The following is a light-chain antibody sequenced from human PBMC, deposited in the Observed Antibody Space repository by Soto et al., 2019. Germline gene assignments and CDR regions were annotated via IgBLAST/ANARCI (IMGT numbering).Light chain of an antibody. CDR1: QSVSSSY. Sequence: EIVLTQSPGTLSLSPGERATLSCRASQSVSSSYLAWYQQRPGQAPRLLIYGASSRATGIPDRFSGSGSGTDFTFTISRLEPEDFAVYYCQQYGSSSYTFGQGPKLEIK. CDR3: QQYGSSSYT. V-gene: IGKV3-20*01. CDR2: GAS. J-gene: IGKJ2*01.